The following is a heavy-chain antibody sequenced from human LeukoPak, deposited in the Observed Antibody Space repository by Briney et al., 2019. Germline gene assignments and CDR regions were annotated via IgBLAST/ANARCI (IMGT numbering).Heavy chain of an antibody. Sequence: PSETLSLTCAVYGGSFSGYYWSWIRQPPGKGLEWIGEINHSGSTNYNPSLKSRVTISVDTSKNQFSLKLSSVTAADTAVYYCASGRRAVLVSFYSSSWTAFDYWGQGTLVTVSS. CDR3: ASGRRAVLVSFYSSSWTAFDY. D-gene: IGHD6-13*01. CDR1: GGSFSGYY. J-gene: IGHJ4*02. CDR2: INHSGST. V-gene: IGHV4-34*01.